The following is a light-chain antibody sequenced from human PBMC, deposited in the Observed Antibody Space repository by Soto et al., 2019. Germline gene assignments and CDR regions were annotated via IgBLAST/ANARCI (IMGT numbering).Light chain of an antibody. Sequence: EMVMTQSPATLSGWPVEISTLSFMASQNVGNNLVWYQQKPGQAPRLLIYGASTRAAGIPDRFSGSGSGTEFTLTISGLQSDDFAVYYCQQFNHWPPWTFGQGTKVDIK. CDR2: GAS. V-gene: IGKV3-15*01. J-gene: IGKJ1*01. CDR3: QQFNHWPPWT. CDR1: QNVGNN.